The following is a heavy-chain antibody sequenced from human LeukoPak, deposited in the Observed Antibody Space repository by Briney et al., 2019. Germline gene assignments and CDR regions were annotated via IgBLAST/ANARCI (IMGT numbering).Heavy chain of an antibody. CDR1: GFTFSSYA. CDR2: ISGSGGST. V-gene: IGHV3-23*01. Sequence: GGSLRLSCAASGFTFSSYAMSWVRQAPGKGLEWVSAISGSGGSTYYADPVKGRFTISRDNSKNTLYLQMNSLRAEDTAVYYCAREIAAAGTFYFDYWGQGTLVTVSS. CDR3: AREIAAAGTFYFDY. J-gene: IGHJ4*02. D-gene: IGHD6-13*01.